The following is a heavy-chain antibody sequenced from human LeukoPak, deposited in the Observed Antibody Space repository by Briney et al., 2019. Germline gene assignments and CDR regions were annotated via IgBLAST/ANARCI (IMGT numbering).Heavy chain of an antibody. Sequence: PGGSLRLSCAASGFTVSSNYMSWVRQAPGKGLXXXSVIYSGXSTXXXXXXXGRFTISRDNSKNTLYLQMNSLRAEYTAVYYCARARGGDGYNYYWGQGTLVTVSS. CDR3: ARARGGDGYNYY. CDR2: IYSGXST. J-gene: IGHJ4*02. D-gene: IGHD5-24*01. V-gene: IGHV3-53*01. CDR1: GFTVSSNY.